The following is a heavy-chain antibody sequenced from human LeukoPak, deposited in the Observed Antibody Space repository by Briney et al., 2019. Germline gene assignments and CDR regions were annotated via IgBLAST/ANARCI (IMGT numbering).Heavy chain of an antibody. CDR1: GYTFTTYA. CDR3: ARAPYDFLTGFSLNWFDP. CDR2: INSDNGNT. D-gene: IGHD3-9*01. J-gene: IGHJ5*02. V-gene: IGHV1-3*04. Sequence: ASVKVSCKASGYTFTTYAMHWVRQAPGQRLEWMGWINSDNGNTKYPQKFQGRVTITRDTSAYTAYMELRSLSSADTAVYFCARAPYDFLTGFSLNWFDPWGQGTLVTVSS.